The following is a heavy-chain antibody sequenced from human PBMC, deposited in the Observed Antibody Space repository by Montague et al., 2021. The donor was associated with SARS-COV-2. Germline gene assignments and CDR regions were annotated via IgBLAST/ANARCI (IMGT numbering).Heavy chain of an antibody. CDR3: ARHEGQWLRLYPYDWDY. V-gene: IGHV4-39*01. Sequence: SETLSLTCTVSGGSISSSCYYWGWIRQPPGKGLVWIGSIYYSGSTYYNPSLKSRVTISVTTSKNQFSLKLSAATAADTAVYSSARHEGQWLRLYPYDWDYWGQGT. CDR1: GGSISSSCYY. J-gene: IGHJ4*02. D-gene: IGHD5-12*01. CDR2: IYYSGST.